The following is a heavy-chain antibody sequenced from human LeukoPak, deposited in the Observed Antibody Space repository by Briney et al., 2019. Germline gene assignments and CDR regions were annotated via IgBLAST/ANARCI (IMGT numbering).Heavy chain of an antibody. J-gene: IGHJ6*04. CDR3: AGDGGYVQDYYYYYGMDV. CDR2: IKQDGSEK. Sequence: GGSLRLSCAASGFTFSSYWMSWVRQAPGKGLEWVANIKQDGSEKYYVDSVKGRFTISRDNAKNSLYLQMNSLRAEDTAVYYCAGDGGYVQDYYYYYGMDVWGKGTTVTVSS. V-gene: IGHV3-7*03. CDR1: GFTFSSYW. D-gene: IGHD5-12*01.